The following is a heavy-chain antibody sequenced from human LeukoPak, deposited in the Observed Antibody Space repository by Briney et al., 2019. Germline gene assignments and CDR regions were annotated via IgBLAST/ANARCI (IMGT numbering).Heavy chain of an antibody. J-gene: IGHJ5*02. Sequence: GGSLRLSCAASGFTVSSNYMSWVRQAPGKGLEWVSVIYSGGSTYYADSVKGRSTISRDNSKNTLYLQMNSLRAEDTAVYYCARDLLRSRATRWFDPWGQGILVTVSS. D-gene: IGHD2-15*01. CDR3: ARDLLRSRATRWFDP. CDR1: GFTVSSNY. V-gene: IGHV3-53*01. CDR2: IYSGGST.